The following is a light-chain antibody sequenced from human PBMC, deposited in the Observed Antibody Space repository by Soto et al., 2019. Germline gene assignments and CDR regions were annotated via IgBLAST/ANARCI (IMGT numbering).Light chain of an antibody. V-gene: IGKV1-39*01. CDR2: AAS. Sequence: DIQMTQSPSSLSASVGDRVTITCRASQSIDIYVNWYQQKPGKGPKVLIFAASSLQSGVPSRFSGSGYGTDFTLTISSLQPEDFATYYCQQSYSTPPWTFGQGTKVEI. CDR3: QQSYSTPPWT. J-gene: IGKJ1*01. CDR1: QSIDIY.